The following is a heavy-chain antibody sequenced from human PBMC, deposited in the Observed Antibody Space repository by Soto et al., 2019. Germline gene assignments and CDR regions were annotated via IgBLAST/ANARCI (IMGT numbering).Heavy chain of an antibody. CDR2: ISAYNGNP. V-gene: IGHV1-18*01. Sequence: ASVKVSCKASGYKFTGYGIGWVRQAPGQGLEWMGWISAYNGNPSYAQKFQGRVTMTTDTSTSTAYMELRRLRADDTAVYFCARVFPFAVESSCFDYWGQGTLVTVSS. D-gene: IGHD6-19*01. CDR3: ARVFPFAVESSCFDY. J-gene: IGHJ4*02. CDR1: GYKFTGYG.